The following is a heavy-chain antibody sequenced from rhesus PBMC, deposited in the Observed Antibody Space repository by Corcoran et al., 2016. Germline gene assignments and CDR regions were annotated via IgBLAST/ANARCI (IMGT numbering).Heavy chain of an antibody. Sequence: QVQLQESGPGLVKPSATLSLTCTVSGGSISCSYWNWIRQPPGKGLEWIGNIYGSGSTTNYNPSLKSRVTLSVDTSKNQLSLKLSSVTAADTAVYYCARRFDYWGQGVLVTVSS. CDR1: GGSISCSY. CDR3: ARRFDY. V-gene: IGHV4S11*01. CDR2: IYGSGSTT. J-gene: IGHJ4*01.